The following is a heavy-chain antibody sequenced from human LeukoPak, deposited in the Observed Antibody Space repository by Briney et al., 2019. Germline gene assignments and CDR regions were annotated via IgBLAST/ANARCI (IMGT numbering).Heavy chain of an antibody. CDR3: AKAYYDILTGYNDY. J-gene: IGHJ4*02. D-gene: IGHD3-9*01. CDR1: GFTFSSYA. Sequence: RGSLRLSCAASGFTFSSYAMSWVRQAPGKGLEWVSAISGSGGSTYYAGSVKGRFTISRDNSKNTLYLQMNSLRAEDTAVYYCAKAYYDILTGYNDYWGQGTLVTVSS. V-gene: IGHV3-23*01. CDR2: ISGSGGST.